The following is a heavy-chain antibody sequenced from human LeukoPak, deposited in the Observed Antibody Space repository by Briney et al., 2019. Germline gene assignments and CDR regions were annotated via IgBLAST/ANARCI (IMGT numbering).Heavy chain of an antibody. J-gene: IGHJ4*02. V-gene: IGHV3-74*01. D-gene: IGHD6-19*01. Sequence: GGSLRLSCAASGFTFSNYWMHWVRQAPGKGLVWVSRINSDGGSTSYADSVKGRFTISRDNAKSTLFLQMNSLRAEDTAVYYCARRSSSGWYYFDFWGQGTLVTVSS. CDR2: INSDGGST. CDR1: GFTFSNYW. CDR3: ARRSSSGWYYFDF.